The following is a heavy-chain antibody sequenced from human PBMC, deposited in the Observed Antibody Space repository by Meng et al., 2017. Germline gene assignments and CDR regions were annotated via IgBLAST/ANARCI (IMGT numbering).Heavy chain of an antibody. J-gene: IGHJ4*02. Sequence: VQSCVGLFQPGESLGLSCAASGFTFNNYWMHWVRQVPGKGLVWVSRISGVVSITNYADSVKGRFTISRDNAKNTLYLQMNSLRPEDTAVYYCLDEAPRSDYWGQGSLVTVSS. CDR2: ISGVVSIT. V-gene: IGHV3-74*01. CDR3: LDEAPRSDY. CDR1: GFTFNNYW. D-gene: IGHD1-1*01.